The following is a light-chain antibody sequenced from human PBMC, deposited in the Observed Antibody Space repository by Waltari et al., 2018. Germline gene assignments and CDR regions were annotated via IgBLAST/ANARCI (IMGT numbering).Light chain of an antibody. V-gene: IGKV1-9*01. CDR1: QSVRSTY. CDR3: QQRNSYPIT. CDR2: TAS. Sequence: LTQSPGTLSLSPGERATLSCRASQSVRSTYLAWYQQKAGKAPKLLIHTASTLQGGVPSRFSGSGSGTDFTLTISSLQPEDFATYYCQQRNSYPITFGQGTRLEIK. J-gene: IGKJ5*01.